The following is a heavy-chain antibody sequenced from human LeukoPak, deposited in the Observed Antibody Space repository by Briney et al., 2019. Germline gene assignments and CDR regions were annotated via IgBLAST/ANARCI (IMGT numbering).Heavy chain of an antibody. J-gene: IGHJ4*02. D-gene: IGHD6-19*01. Sequence: QPGGSLRLSCAASGFTFSSYWMHWVRQAPGKGRVWVSRIKSDGAYTDYAGSVKGRFTISSDNGKNTMYLQMNSLRAEDTAVYYCASALPGIAVAGPPLGYWGQGTLVTVSS. V-gene: IGHV3-74*01. CDR3: ASALPGIAVAGPPLGY. CDR2: IKSDGAYT. CDR1: GFTFSSYW.